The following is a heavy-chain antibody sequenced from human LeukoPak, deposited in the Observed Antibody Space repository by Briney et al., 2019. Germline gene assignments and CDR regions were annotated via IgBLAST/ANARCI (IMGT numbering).Heavy chain of an antibody. CDR3: ARDIEPEVRFLEWVLDFEYFQY. CDR1: GFSFSSYA. J-gene: IGHJ1*01. CDR2: FSGGGGST. V-gene: IGHV3-23*01. D-gene: IGHD3-3*01. Sequence: QPGGSLRLSCEASGFSFSSYAMSWVRQAPGKGLEWISTFSGGGGSTFYAESVEGRFTISRDNSKNMLYLQMNNLTVEDTAVYYCARDIEPEVRFLEWVLDFEYFQYWGQGTLVTVSS.